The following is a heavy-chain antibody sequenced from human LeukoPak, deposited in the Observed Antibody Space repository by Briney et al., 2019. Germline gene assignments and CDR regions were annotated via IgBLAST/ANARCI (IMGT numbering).Heavy chain of an antibody. CDR2: IYTSGST. CDR1: GGSISSGGYY. J-gene: IGHJ5*02. V-gene: IGHV4-61*02. CDR3: ARDDYDFWSGYIVNWFDP. D-gene: IGHD3-3*01. Sequence: SQTLSLTCTVSGGSISSGGYYWSWIRQHPGKGLEWIGRIYTSGSTNYNPSLKSRVTMSVDTSKNQFSLKLSSVTAADTAVYYCARDDYDFWSGYIVNWFDPWGQGTLVTVSS.